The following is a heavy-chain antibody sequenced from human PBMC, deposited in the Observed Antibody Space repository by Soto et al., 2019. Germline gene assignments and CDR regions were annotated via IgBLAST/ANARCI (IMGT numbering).Heavy chain of an antibody. J-gene: IGHJ4*02. Sequence: QVQLVESGGGVVQPGRSLRLSCAASGFTFSSYGMHWVRQAPGKGLEWVAVISYDGSNKYYADSVKGRFTISRDNSKNTLYLQMNSLRAEDTAVYYCARGTVGAPDTYYDFWSGYVAQPVDYWGQGTLVTVSS. CDR3: ARGTVGAPDTYYDFWSGYVAQPVDY. CDR2: ISYDGSNK. V-gene: IGHV3-30*03. D-gene: IGHD3-3*01. CDR1: GFTFSSYG.